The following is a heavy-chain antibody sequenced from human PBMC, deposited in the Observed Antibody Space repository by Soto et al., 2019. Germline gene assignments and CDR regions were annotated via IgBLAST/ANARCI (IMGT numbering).Heavy chain of an antibody. CDR3: ARDPRSIAAAAPFDY. Sequence: QVQLVQSGAEVKKPGSSVKVSCKASGGTFSSYAISWVRQAPGQGLEWKGGIIPIFGTANYAQKFQGRVTITADESTSTAYMELSSLRSEDTAVYYCARDPRSIAAAAPFDYWGQGTLVTVSS. CDR1: GGTFSSYA. J-gene: IGHJ4*02. D-gene: IGHD6-13*01. V-gene: IGHV1-69*12. CDR2: IIPIFGTA.